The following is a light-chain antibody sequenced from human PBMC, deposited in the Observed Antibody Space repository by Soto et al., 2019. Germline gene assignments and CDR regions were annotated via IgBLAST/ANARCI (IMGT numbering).Light chain of an antibody. Sequence: QSVLTQPPSLSGAPGQRVTISCTGSSSNIGAGHDVHWYQQLPGTAPKLLIYGNSNRPSGVPDRFSGSKSGTSASLAITGLQAEDEADYYCQSYDSSLSGPFYVFGTGTKVTVL. V-gene: IGLV1-40*01. CDR1: SSNIGAGHD. CDR3: QSYDSSLSGPFYV. CDR2: GNS. J-gene: IGLJ1*01.